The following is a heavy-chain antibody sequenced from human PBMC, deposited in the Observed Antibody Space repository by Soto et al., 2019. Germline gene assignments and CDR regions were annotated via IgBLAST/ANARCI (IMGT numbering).Heavy chain of an antibody. CDR1: GFTFISYA. Sequence: GGSLRVSCAAAGFTFISYAMSWVRQALGKGLEWVSAISGSGGSTYYADSVKGRFTISRDNSKNTLYLQMNSLRAEDTAVYYCVQMVSYLHYWGQGTLVTVSS. D-gene: IGHD5-18*01. J-gene: IGHJ4*02. CDR3: VQMVSYLHY. V-gene: IGHV3-23*01. CDR2: ISGSGGST.